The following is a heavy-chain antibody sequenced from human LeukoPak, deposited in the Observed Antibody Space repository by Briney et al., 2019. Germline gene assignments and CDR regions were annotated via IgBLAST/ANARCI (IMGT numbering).Heavy chain of an antibody. CDR2: ISQSGST. CDR1: GGSISGSY. CDR3: ARNLDAN. V-gene: IGHV4-59*01. Sequence: PSETLSLTCIISGGSISGSYWSWIRQPPGKGLEWIGYISQSGSTNYNPSLKSRVTISRDTSKNQIALTLSSMTAADTAVYYCARNLDANWGQGTLVTVSS. J-gene: IGHJ4*02. D-gene: IGHD1-1*01.